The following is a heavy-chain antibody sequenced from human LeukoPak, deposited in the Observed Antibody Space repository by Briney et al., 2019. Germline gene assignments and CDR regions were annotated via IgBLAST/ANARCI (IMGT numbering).Heavy chain of an antibody. CDR2: ISAGGVMT. D-gene: IGHD1-26*01. Sequence: GGSLRLSCAASGFTFTNYAMTWVRQAPGKGLEWVSSISAGGVMTYYADSVKGRFTVSRDNSKNSLYLQMSSLTAADTAVYYCAKDRSIGTYYTFDHWGQGTLVTVSS. CDR1: GFTFTNYA. V-gene: IGHV3-23*01. CDR3: AKDRSIGTYYTFDH. J-gene: IGHJ4*02.